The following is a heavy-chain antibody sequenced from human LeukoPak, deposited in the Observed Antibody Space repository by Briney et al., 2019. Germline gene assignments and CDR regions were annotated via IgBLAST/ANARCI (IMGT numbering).Heavy chain of an antibody. V-gene: IGHV3-48*01. J-gene: IGHJ4*02. CDR3: ARYSSHWSFDS. Sequence: GGSLRLSCAASGFTFSSYSMNWVRQAPGKGLEWVSYISSSSSTIYYADSVKGRFTISRDNAKNSLYLQMNSLRAEDTAVYYCARYSSHWSFDSWGQGTLVTVSP. CDR1: GFTFSSYS. CDR2: ISSSSSTI. D-gene: IGHD6-19*01.